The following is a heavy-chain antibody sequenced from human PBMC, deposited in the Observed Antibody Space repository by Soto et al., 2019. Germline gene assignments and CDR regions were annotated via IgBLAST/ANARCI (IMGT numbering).Heavy chain of an antibody. V-gene: IGHV1-18*01. CDR3: AKPGDIYEFWSGYYRTANYFDF. D-gene: IGHD3-3*01. CDR2: ISGNNGNT. Sequence: QLQLVQSGAEVKRPGDSVKVSCKASDYIFSKYDINWVRQAPGQGLEWMGWISGNNGNTQYAQMFKGRVTMTTEKSTNTVYMELRSLGSDDTAVYYCAKPGDIYEFWSGYYRTANYFDFWGQGSLVTVSS. CDR1: DYIFSKYD. J-gene: IGHJ4*02.